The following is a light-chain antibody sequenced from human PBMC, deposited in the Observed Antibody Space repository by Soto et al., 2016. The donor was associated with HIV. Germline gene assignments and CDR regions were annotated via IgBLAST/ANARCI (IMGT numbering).Light chain of an antibody. CDR2: DDT. Sequence: SYELTQSPSVSVAPGKTARITCGGNNIGSKSVHWYQQKAGQAPVLVVYDDTKRPSEIPERFSGSNSGNTATLTISRVEAGDEADYYCQVWDSGPDHGVFGGGTKADRP. J-gene: IGLJ3*02. CDR1: NIGSKS. CDR3: QVWDSGPDHGV. V-gene: IGLV3-21*03.